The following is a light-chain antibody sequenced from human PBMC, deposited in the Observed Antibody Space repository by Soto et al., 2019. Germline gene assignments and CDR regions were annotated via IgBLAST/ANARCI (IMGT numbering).Light chain of an antibody. CDR1: QSVSSSY. CDR3: QRYGSSPPWT. J-gene: IGKJ1*01. V-gene: IGKV3-20*01. Sequence: EIVLTQSPGTLSLSPGERATLSCRASQSVSSSYLAWYQQKPGQAPRLLIYGASSRATGIPDRFSGSGSGTDFTLTISRLEPEDFAVYYCQRYGSSPPWTFGQGTNVEIK. CDR2: GAS.